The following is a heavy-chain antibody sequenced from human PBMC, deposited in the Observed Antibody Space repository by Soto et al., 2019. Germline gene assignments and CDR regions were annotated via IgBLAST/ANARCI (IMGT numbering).Heavy chain of an antibody. V-gene: IGHV3-30*03. J-gene: IGHJ2*01. Sequence: GGSLRLSCTASGFIFGTYGMHWVRQAPGKGLEWVALISYDGSEQSYSDSVKGRFTISRDNSKNTLYLQMNSLRAEDTAVYYCARDPLWGTAMVLWYFDLWGRGTLVTVSS. CDR3: ARDPLWGTAMVLWYFDL. CDR1: GFIFGTYG. CDR2: ISYDGSEQ. D-gene: IGHD5-18*01.